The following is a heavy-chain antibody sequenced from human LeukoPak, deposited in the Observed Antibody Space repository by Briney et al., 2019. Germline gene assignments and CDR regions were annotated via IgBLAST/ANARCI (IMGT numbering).Heavy chain of an antibody. Sequence: SGPTLVKPTQTLTLTCTFSGFSLTTSGVGVGRIRQPPGKALEWLALINWDDQKVYSPSLQSRLSITKDTSKNQVVLTMTNVDPVDTATYYCAHRRDSSGYQYRYWFAPWGQGTLVTVSS. CDR2: INWDDQK. J-gene: IGHJ5*02. CDR1: GFSLTTSGVG. D-gene: IGHD3-22*01. CDR3: AHRRDSSGYQYRYWFAP. V-gene: IGHV2-5*02.